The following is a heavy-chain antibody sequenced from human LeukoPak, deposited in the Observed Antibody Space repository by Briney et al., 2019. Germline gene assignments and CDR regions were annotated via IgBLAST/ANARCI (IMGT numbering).Heavy chain of an antibody. D-gene: IGHD5-12*01. CDR2: INHSGST. CDR3: ARDGIMVGYSGYGNWFDP. V-gene: IGHV4-34*01. CDR1: GGSFSGYY. Sequence: SETLSLTCAVYGGSFSGYYWSWIRQPPGKGLEWIGEINHSGSTNYNPSLKSRVTISVDTSKNQFSLELSSVTAADTAVYYCARDGIMVGYSGYGNWFDPWGQGTLVTVSS. J-gene: IGHJ5*02.